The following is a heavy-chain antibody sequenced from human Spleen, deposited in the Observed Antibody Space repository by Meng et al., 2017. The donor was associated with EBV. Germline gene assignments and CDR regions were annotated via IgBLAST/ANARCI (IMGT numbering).Heavy chain of an antibody. CDR2: ISAYNGNT. J-gene: IGHJ1*01. Sequence: QVQLVQSGAEVKKPGASVKVSCKASGYTITSYGISWVRQAPGQGLEWMGWISAYNGNTNYAQKLQGRVTMTTDTSTSTAYMELSSLRSEDTAMYYCAVAFHYDSSGYKRGFQYWGQGTLVTVSS. CDR3: AVAFHYDSSGYKRGFQY. D-gene: IGHD3-22*01. CDR1: GYTITSYG. V-gene: IGHV1-18*01.